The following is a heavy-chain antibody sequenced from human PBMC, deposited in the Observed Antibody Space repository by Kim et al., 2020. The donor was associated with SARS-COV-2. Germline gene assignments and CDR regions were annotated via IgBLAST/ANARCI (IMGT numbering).Heavy chain of an antibody. V-gene: IGHV4-31*03. CDR3: ARVRSFFGVVRNFDY. CDR2: IYYSGST. J-gene: IGHJ4*02. D-gene: IGHD3-3*01. Sequence: SETLSLTCTVSGGSISSGGYYWSWIRQHPGKGLEWIGYIYYSGSTYYNPSLKSRVTISVDTSKNQFSLKLSSVTAADTAVYYCARVRSFFGVVRNFDYWGQETLVTVSS. CDR1: GGSISSGGYY.